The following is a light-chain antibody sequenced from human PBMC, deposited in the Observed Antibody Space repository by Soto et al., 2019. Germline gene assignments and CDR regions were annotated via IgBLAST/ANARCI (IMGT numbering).Light chain of an antibody. CDR3: QQSYSTPIT. Sequence: DIQMTQSPSTLSASVGDRVTITCRASQSISSWLAWYQQKPGKAPKLLIYKASSLESGAPSRFSGSGSGTEFTLTISSLQPDDFATYYCQQSYSTPITFGQGTKVDIK. CDR1: QSISSW. J-gene: IGKJ1*01. V-gene: IGKV1-5*03. CDR2: KAS.